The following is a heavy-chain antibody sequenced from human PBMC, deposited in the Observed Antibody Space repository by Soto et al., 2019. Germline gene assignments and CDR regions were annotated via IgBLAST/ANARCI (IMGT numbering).Heavy chain of an antibody. CDR3: ARTIGELEFDI. V-gene: IGHV3-21*04. D-gene: IGHD1-7*01. Sequence: LRLSCAASGFTFSSYSMNWVRQAPGKGLEWVSSISSSSSYIYYADSVKGRFTISRDNAKNTLYLQMNSLRAEDTAVYYCARTIGELEFDIWGQGTMVSVAS. CDR2: ISSSSSYI. J-gene: IGHJ3*02. CDR1: GFTFSSYS.